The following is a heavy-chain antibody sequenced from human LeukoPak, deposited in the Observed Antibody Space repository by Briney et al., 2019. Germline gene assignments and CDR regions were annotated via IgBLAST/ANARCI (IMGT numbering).Heavy chain of an antibody. CDR2: IKQDGSAK. CDR1: GFTFSNYF. V-gene: IGHV3-7*01. Sequence: GGSLRLSCAASGFTFSNYFMSWIRQAPGKELQWVANIKQDGSAKYYVDSVKGRFTISRDNAKNSLYLQMNSLRAEDTAVYYCARVEASGYDYGVFDYWGQGTLVTVSS. D-gene: IGHD5-12*01. J-gene: IGHJ4*02. CDR3: ARVEASGYDYGVFDY.